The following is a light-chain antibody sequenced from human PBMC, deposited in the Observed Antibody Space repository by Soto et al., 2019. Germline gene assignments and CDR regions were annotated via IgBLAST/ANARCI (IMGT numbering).Light chain of an antibody. J-gene: IGKJ1*01. V-gene: IGKV1-5*03. Sequence: DIQMTHSPSTLPASVVDRVTITCRASQTIKDWLAWYQQKPGKVPTLLIYNVSSLESWVPSRFRGSGSGSELTLTICSLQPADFTNKYCQEYHLFWTFGKGTNVEIK. CDR2: NVS. CDR3: QEYHLFWT. CDR1: QTIKDW.